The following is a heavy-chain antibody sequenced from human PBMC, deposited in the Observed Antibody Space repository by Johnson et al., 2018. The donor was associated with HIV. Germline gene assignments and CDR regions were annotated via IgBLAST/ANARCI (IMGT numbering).Heavy chain of an antibody. V-gene: IGHV3-53*01. Sequence: EVQLVESGGGVVQPGGSLRLSCAASGFTVSSNYMSWVRQAPGKGLEWVSVIYSGGSTYYADSVKGRFTISRDNSKNTLYLQMNSLRAEDTAVYYCLFGGYSYGLAFDIWGQGTMVTVSS. CDR3: LFGGYSYGLAFDI. J-gene: IGHJ3*02. CDR2: IYSGGST. D-gene: IGHD5-18*01. CDR1: GFTVSSNY.